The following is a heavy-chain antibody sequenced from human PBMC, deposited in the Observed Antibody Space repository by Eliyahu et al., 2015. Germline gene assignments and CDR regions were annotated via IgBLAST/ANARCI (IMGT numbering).Heavy chain of an antibody. Sequence: QLQLQESGPGLVKPSETLSLTCTVSGGSISSSSYXWGWIRQPPGRGLEWIGSIYYTGSTYYNPSLKSRVTISVDTSKNQFSLKLTSVTAADTAVYYCANRDYFDGSGYSPSYFDYWGQGTLVTVSS. CDR2: IYYTGST. D-gene: IGHD3-22*01. V-gene: IGHV4-39*01. J-gene: IGHJ4*02. CDR1: GGSISSSSYX. CDR3: ANRDYFDGSGYSPSYFDY.